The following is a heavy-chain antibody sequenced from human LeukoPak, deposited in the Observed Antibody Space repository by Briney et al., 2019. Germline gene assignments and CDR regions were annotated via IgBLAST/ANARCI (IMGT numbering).Heavy chain of an antibody. Sequence: ASVKVSCKASGYTFTSYYMHWVRQAPGQGLEWMGIINPSGGSTIYAQKFQGRVTMTRDTSTSTVYMELSSLRSEDTAVYYCAREGVVVVAGDHPDWFDPWGQGTLVTVSS. J-gene: IGHJ5*02. D-gene: IGHD2-15*01. CDR3: AREGVVVVAGDHPDWFDP. CDR1: GYTFTSYY. CDR2: INPSGGST. V-gene: IGHV1-46*01.